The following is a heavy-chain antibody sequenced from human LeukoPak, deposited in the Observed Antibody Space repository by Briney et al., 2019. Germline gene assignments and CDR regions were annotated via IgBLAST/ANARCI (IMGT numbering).Heavy chain of an antibody. D-gene: IGHD3-22*01. Sequence: ASVKVSCKASGGTFSSYAISWVRQAPGQGLEWMGRIIPILGIANYAQKFQGRVTITADKSTSTAYMELSSLRSEDTAVYYRARAPYDSSGYYSQAIDYWGQGTLVTVSS. CDR1: GGTFSSYA. V-gene: IGHV1-69*04. CDR3: ARAPYDSSGYYSQAIDY. CDR2: IIPILGIA. J-gene: IGHJ4*02.